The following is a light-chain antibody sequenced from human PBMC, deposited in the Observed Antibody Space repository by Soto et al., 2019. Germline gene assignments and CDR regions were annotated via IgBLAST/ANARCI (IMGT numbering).Light chain of an antibody. J-gene: IGKJ1*01. CDR3: QQYNSYSQT. CDR2: KAS. V-gene: IGKV1-5*03. CDR1: QSISSW. Sequence: DIQMTQSPSTLSASVGXRVTITCRASQSISSWLAWYQQKPGKAPKLLIYKASSLESGVPSRFSGSGSGTEFTLTISSLQPDDFATYYCQQYNSYSQTFGQGTKVDIK.